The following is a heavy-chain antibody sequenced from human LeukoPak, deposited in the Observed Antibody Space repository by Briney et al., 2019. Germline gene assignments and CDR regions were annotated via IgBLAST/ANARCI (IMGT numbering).Heavy chain of an antibody. CDR1: GFTFTNYW. CDR2: ISGSSNYI. Sequence: GSLRLSCAASGFTFTNYWMHWVRQAPGKGLEWVSSISGSSNYIYYADSVKGRFTISRDNAKNSLYLQMNSLRAEDTAVFYCANSGDILTGPTNWGQGTLVTVSS. D-gene: IGHD3-9*01. V-gene: IGHV3-21*01. CDR3: ANSGDILTGPTN. J-gene: IGHJ4*02.